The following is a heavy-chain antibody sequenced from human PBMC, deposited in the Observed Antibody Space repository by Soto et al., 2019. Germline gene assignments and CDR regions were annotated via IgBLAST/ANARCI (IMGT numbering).Heavy chain of an antibody. V-gene: IGHV3-21*01. CDR2: ISSSSSYI. D-gene: IGHD6-19*01. Sequence: EVQLVESGGGLVKPGGSLRLSCAASGFTFSSYSMNWVRQAPGKGLEWVSSISSSSSYIYYADSVKGRFTISRDNAKTSLYLQMNSLRAEDTAVYYCARAYSSGWRSFDYWGQGTLVTVSS. J-gene: IGHJ4*02. CDR3: ARAYSSGWRSFDY. CDR1: GFTFSSYS.